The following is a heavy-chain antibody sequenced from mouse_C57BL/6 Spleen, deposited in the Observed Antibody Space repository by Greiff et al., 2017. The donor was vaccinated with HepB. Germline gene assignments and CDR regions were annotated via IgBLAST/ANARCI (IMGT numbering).Heavy chain of an antibody. V-gene: IGHV1-19*01. J-gene: IGHJ2*01. CDR1: GYTFTDYY. CDR3: AFTTVVARDYFDY. Sequence: EVQLQQSGPVLVKPGASVKMSCKASGYTFTDYYMNWVKQSHGKSLEWIGVINPYNGGTSYNQKFKGKATLTVDKSSSTAYMELNSLTSEDSAVYYCAFTTVVARDYFDYWGQGTTLTVSS. D-gene: IGHD1-1*01. CDR2: INPYNGGT.